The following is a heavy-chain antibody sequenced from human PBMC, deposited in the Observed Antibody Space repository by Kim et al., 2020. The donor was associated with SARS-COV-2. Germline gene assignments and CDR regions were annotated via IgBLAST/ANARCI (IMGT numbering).Heavy chain of an antibody. CDR1: GGTFSSYA. Sequence: SVKVSCKASGGTFSSYAISWVRQAPGQGLEWMGGIIPIFGTANYAQKFQGRVTITADESTSTAYMELSSLRSEDTAVYYCARDVGCSGGSCYSSIWFDPWGQGTLVTVSS. J-gene: IGHJ5*02. D-gene: IGHD2-15*01. V-gene: IGHV1-69*13. CDR3: ARDVGCSGGSCYSSIWFDP. CDR2: IIPIFGTA.